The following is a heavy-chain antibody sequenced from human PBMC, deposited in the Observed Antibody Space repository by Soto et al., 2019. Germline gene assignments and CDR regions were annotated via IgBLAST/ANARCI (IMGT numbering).Heavy chain of an antibody. CDR3: ARESRPAPLRVYAFDI. V-gene: IGHV3-53*01. CDR2: IYSGGST. D-gene: IGHD2-8*01. CDR1: GFTVSSNY. J-gene: IGHJ5*01. Sequence: GGSLRLSCAASGFTVSSNYMSWVRQAPGKGLEWVSVIYSGGSTYYADSVKGRFTISRDNSKNTLYLQMNSLRAEDTAVYYCARESRPAPLRVYAFDIWGQRTIVTVSS.